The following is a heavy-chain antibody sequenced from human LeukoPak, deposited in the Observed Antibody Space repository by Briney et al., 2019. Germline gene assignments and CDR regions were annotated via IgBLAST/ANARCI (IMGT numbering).Heavy chain of an antibody. CDR3: ARDFLAVAGITLRRDY. Sequence: ASVKVFCKASGYTFTGYYMHWVRQAPGQGLEEIGWIDPNRYGTKYAQKVECRVTLTRDTSISTPYMELSRLRSDDTAVYYCARDFLAVAGITLRRDYWGQGTLVTVSS. D-gene: IGHD6-19*01. CDR2: IDPNRYGT. J-gene: IGHJ4*02. V-gene: IGHV1-2*02. CDR1: GYTFTGYY.